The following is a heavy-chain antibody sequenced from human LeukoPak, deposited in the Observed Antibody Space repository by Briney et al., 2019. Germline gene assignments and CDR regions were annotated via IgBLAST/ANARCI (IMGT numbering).Heavy chain of an antibody. CDR3: ARDPRGYSYTYYFDY. V-gene: IGHV3-30-3*01. J-gene: IGHJ4*02. Sequence: HPGRSLRLSCAASGFTFGSYAMHWVRQAPGKGLEWVAVISYDGSNKYYADSVKGRFTISRDNSKNTLYLQMNSLRAEDTAVYYCARDPRGYSYTYYFDYWGQGTLVTVSS. CDR1: GFTFGSYA. CDR2: ISYDGSNK. D-gene: IGHD5-18*01.